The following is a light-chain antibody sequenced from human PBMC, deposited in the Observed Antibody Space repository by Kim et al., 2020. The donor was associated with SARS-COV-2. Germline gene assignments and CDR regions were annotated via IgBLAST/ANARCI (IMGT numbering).Light chain of an antibody. CDR2: NGS. Sequence: PGEKSTLFFSASQTVTTGYVAGCQFRPGQAPRLLIYNGSRRAPDIPDRFSGIGSGTDVTLSISSLEPEDIAIYYCHQHGNSTQTFGDWTKLE. V-gene: IGKV3-20*01. J-gene: IGKJ2*01. CDR1: QTVTTGY. CDR3: HQHGNSTQT.